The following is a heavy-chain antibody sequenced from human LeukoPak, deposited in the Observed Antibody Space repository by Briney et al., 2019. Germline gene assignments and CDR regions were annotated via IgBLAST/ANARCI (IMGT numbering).Heavy chain of an antibody. CDR3: ARSAFLVTAPGLYYFDY. V-gene: IGHV4-4*07. J-gene: IGHJ4*02. CDR2: IYNSVST. Sequence: NPSATLSLTCTVSGGSTSSYFWSWLQQPAGKGLEWIGNIYNSVSTNYNPSLKGRVTMSVATSKNQSSLHLGSVTAADPAVYYCARSAFLVTAPGLYYFDYWGQGTLVTVSS. D-gene: IGHD1-14*01. CDR1: GGSTSSYF.